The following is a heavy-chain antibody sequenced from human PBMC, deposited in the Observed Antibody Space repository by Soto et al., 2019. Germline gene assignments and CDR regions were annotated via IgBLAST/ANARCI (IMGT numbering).Heavy chain of an antibody. V-gene: IGHV4-30-2*01. J-gene: IGHJ4*02. CDR2: IYHSVRT. CDR1: GGSISSGGYS. Sequence: QLQLQESGSGLVKPSQTLSLTCAVSGGSISSGGYSWSWIRQPPGQGLDWIGYIYHSVRTFYNPSLKSRVTLSVDLSKNQFSLKLRSVTAAATAVYYCARVPDYWGQGTLVTVSS. CDR3: ARVPDY.